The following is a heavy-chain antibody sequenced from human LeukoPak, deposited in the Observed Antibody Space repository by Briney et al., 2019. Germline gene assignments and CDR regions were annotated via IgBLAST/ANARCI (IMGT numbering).Heavy chain of an antibody. V-gene: IGHV4-34*01. D-gene: IGHD3-9*01. CDR1: GGSFSGYY. CDR2: IKHSGST. J-gene: IGHJ3*02. Sequence: SETLSLTCAVYGGSFSGYYWSWIRQPPGKGLEWIGEIKHSGSTNYNPSLKSRVTISVDTSKNQSSLKLSSVTAADTAVYYCARQRYFDWLTGAFDIWGQGTMVTVSS. CDR3: ARQRYFDWLTGAFDI.